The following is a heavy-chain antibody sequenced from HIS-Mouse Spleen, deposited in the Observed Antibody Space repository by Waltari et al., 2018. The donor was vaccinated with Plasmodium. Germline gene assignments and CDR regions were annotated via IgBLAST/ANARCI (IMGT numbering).Heavy chain of an antibody. V-gene: IGHV1-8*01. Sequence: QVQLVQSGAEVKKPGASVKVSCKASGYTFTSYDINWVRQATGQGLEWMGWMNPNSGNTGYAQKFQGRVTMTRNTSISTAYMELSSLRSEDTAVYYCAREYSSSWYYYYGMDVWGQGTTVTVSS. CDR2: MNPNSGNT. CDR3: AREYSSSWYYYYGMDV. D-gene: IGHD6-13*01. J-gene: IGHJ6*02. CDR1: GYTFTSYD.